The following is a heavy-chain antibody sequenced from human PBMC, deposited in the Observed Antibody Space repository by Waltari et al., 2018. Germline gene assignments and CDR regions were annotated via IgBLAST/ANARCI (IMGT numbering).Heavy chain of an antibody. D-gene: IGHD6-19*01. CDR3: AKDIGDAVAGYFDY. CDR2: ISWNSGSI. CDR1: GFTFDDYA. J-gene: IGHJ4*02. V-gene: IGHV3-9*03. Sequence: EVQLVESGGGLVQPGRSLRLSCAASGFTFDDYAMHWVRQAPGKGLEWVSGISWNSGSIGYADSVKGRFTISRDNAKNSLYLQMNSLRAEDMALYYCAKDIGDAVAGYFDYWGQGTLVTVSS.